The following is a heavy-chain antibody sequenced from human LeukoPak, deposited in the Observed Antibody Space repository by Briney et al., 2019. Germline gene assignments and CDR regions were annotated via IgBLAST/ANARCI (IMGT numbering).Heavy chain of an antibody. CDR2: INLNSGGT. V-gene: IGHV1-2*04. CDR3: ARTRVAATRELGY. CDR1: GYTFTGYY. J-gene: IGHJ4*02. Sequence: ASVKVSCKASGYTFTGYYMHWVRQAPGQGLERMGWINLNSGGTNYAQKFQGWVTMTRDTSISTAYMELSRLRSDDTAVYYCARTRVAATRELGYWGQGTLVTVSS. D-gene: IGHD2-15*01.